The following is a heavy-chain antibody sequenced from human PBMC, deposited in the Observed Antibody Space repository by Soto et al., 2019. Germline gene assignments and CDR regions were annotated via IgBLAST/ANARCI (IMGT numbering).Heavy chain of an antibody. V-gene: IGHV4-4*02. CDR2: IYQTGST. J-gene: IGHJ4*02. CDR1: NGSISSSTW. CDR3: ARETFLAGTLFDY. Sequence: QVQLKESGPGLVKSSGTLSLTCAVSNGSISSSTWWSWVGQPPGKGLEWIGEIYQTGSTNYNPSLKSRVTISIDKANNHFSLRLTSMTAADTAVYYCARETFLAGTLFDYWGPGTLVIVAS. D-gene: IGHD6-19*01.